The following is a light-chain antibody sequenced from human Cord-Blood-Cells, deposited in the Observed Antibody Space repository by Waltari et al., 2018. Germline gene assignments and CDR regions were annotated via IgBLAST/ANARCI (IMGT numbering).Light chain of an antibody. CDR2: AAS. V-gene: IGKV1-8*01. Sequence: AIRMTQSPSSLSASTGDRVTITCRASQGISSYLAWYQQKPGKAPKLLIYAASTLQSGVPSMSSGSGSGTDFTLSISCLQSVDFATYYCQQYYSYPYTFVQGTKLEIK. CDR3: QQYYSYPYT. CDR1: QGISSY. J-gene: IGKJ2*01.